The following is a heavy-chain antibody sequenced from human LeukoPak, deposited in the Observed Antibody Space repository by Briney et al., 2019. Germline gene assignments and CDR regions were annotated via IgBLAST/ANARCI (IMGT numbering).Heavy chain of an antibody. CDR2: IKKDGSEK. Sequence: GGSLRLSCAASGFTFSSYWMSWVRQAPGKGLQWVANIKKDGSEKYYVDSVKGRFTISRDNAKNSLYLQLNSLRAEDTAVYYCAREERFTLVRGVVSSAPFDYWGQRSLVTVSS. V-gene: IGHV3-7*01. J-gene: IGHJ4*02. CDR3: AREERFTLVRGVVSSAPFDY. D-gene: IGHD3-10*01. CDR1: GFTFSSYW.